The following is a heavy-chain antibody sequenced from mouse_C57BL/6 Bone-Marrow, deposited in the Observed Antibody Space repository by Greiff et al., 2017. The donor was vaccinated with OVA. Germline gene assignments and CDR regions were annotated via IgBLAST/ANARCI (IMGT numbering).Heavy chain of an antibody. CDR1: GYTFTSYW. CDR2: IYPGSGST. Sequence: QVQLQQPGAELVKPGASVKMSCKASGYTFTSYWITLVKQRPGQGLEWIGDIYPGSGSTNYNEKFKSKATLTVDTSSSTAYMQLSSLTSEDSAVYYCAREEGTTVESYWGQGTLVTVSA. CDR3: AREEGTTVESY. J-gene: IGHJ3*01. D-gene: IGHD1-1*01. V-gene: IGHV1-55*01.